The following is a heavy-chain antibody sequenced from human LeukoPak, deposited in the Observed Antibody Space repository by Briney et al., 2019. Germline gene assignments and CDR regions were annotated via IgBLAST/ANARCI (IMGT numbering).Heavy chain of an antibody. J-gene: IGHJ6*02. V-gene: IGHV3-15*05. CDR2: IYRNADGGTT. CDR3: TTDSYCSTTTCYASSNYYYGLDA. CDR1: GFTFSNAW. Sequence: PGGSLRLSCAASGFTFSNAWMTWVRQAPGKGLEWVGRIYRNADGGTTDYAAPVKGRFTISRDDSKNTLYLQMNSLKTEDTAVYYCTTDSYCSTTTCYASSNYYYGLDAWGHGTSVTVSS. D-gene: IGHD2-2*01.